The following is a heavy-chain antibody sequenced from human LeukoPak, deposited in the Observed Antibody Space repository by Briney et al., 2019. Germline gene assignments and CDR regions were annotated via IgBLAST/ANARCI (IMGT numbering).Heavy chain of an antibody. CDR3: ARLSTDYYYMDV. Sequence: GGSLRLSCAASGFTFSNYDMSWVRQAPGKGLEWVSYITAARSTFCADSVKGRFIISRDNAKNSLYLQFNSLRAEDTAVYYCARLSTDYYYMDVWGKGTTVTVSS. J-gene: IGHJ6*03. CDR2: ITAARST. D-gene: IGHD4/OR15-4a*01. V-gene: IGHV3-48*03. CDR1: GFTFSNYD.